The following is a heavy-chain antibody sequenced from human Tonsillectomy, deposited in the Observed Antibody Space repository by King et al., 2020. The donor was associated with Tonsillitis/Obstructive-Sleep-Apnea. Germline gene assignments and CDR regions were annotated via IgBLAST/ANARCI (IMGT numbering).Heavy chain of an antibody. CDR1: GGSFSGYY. J-gene: IGHJ6*03. CDR2: INHSGST. V-gene: IGHV4-34*01. CDR3: ARGPLMGSSADYYYYYMDV. D-gene: IGHD6-6*01. Sequence: VQLQQWGAGLLRPSETLSLTCAVCGGSFSGYYWSWIRQPPGKGLEWIGEINHSGSTNCNPSLKSRVTISVDTSKNQFSLKLSSVTAADTAVYYRARGPLMGSSADYYYYYMDVWGKGTTVTVSS.